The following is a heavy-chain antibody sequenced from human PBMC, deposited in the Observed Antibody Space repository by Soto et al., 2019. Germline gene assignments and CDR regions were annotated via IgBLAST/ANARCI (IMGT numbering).Heavy chain of an antibody. Sequence: EVQLLESGGGLVQPGGSLRLSCVASGFTFSSHAMAWVRQTPGKGLEWVSGISGNGDITYYGDSVKGRFTVSRDNTKNTLYLKMNSLRSEDAAVYFCAKAPLRQLVVFDSWGQGTLVTVSS. CDR1: GFTFSSHA. V-gene: IGHV3-23*01. CDR3: AKAPLRQLVVFDS. CDR2: ISGNGDIT. J-gene: IGHJ4*02. D-gene: IGHD6-6*01.